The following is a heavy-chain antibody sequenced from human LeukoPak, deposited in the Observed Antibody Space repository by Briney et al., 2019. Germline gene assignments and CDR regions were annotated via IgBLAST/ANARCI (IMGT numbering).Heavy chain of an antibody. Sequence: GASVKVSCKASGGTFSSYAISWVRQAPGQGLEWMGRIIPILGIANYAQKFQGRVTITADKSTSTAYMELSSLRSEDTAVYYCASSSLGYCSGGSCYRKYYFGYWGQGTLVTVSS. J-gene: IGHJ4*02. V-gene: IGHV1-69*04. CDR2: IIPILGIA. D-gene: IGHD2-15*01. CDR3: ASSSLGYCSGGSCYRKYYFGY. CDR1: GGTFSSYA.